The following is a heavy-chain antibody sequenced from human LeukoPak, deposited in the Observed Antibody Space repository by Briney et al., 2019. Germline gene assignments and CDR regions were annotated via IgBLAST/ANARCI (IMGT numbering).Heavy chain of an antibody. CDR3: SRSSSRNFGVVIKSYYYYMDV. D-gene: IGHD3-3*01. Sequence: GGSLRLSCAASGFTFSGSAIHWVRQASGKGLEWVGRIRSKANYAASVRGRFTISREDSRNTAFLQMNSLKTEDTAVYYCSRSSSRNFGVVIKSYYYYMDVWGKGTTVTVSS. CDR2: IRSKAN. V-gene: IGHV3-73*01. J-gene: IGHJ6*03. CDR1: GFTFSGSA.